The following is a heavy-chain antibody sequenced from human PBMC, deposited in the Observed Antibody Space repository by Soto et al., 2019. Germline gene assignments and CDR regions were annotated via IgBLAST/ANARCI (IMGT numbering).Heavy chain of an antibody. J-gene: IGHJ4*02. D-gene: IGHD2-8*01. CDR3: AREKCTNRVCGYFDY. V-gene: IGHV4-31*03. CDR2: IYYSGST. Sequence: PSETLSLTCTVSGGSISSGGYYWSWIRQHPGKGLEWIGYIYYSGSTYYNPSLKSRVTISVDTSKNQFSLKLSSVTAADTAVYYCAREKCTNRVCGYFDYWGQGTLVTVSS. CDR1: GGSISSGGYY.